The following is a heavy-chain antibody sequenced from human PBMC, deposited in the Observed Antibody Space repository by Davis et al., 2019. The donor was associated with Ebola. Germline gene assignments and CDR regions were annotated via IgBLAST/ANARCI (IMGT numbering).Heavy chain of an antibody. D-gene: IGHD3-10*01. CDR3: ARDRFSGLIDY. CDR2: ISGSGGST. CDR1: GFIFTVYD. V-gene: IGHV3-23*01. J-gene: IGHJ4*02. Sequence: GGSLRLSCKGSGFIFTVYDMSWVRQAPGKGLEWVSAISGSGGSTYYADSVKGRFTISRDNSKKTLYLQMNSLRAEDTAVYYCARDRFSGLIDYWGQGTLVTVSS.